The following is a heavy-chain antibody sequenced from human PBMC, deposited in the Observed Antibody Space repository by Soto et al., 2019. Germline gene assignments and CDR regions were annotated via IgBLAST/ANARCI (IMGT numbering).Heavy chain of an antibody. Sequence: QVQRVQSGAEVKKPGSSVKVSCKASGGTFSSYAISWVRQAPGQGLEWMGGLIHIFGTANYAQKFQGRVTITADESTITVFMELSSLRSEDTAVYYCARALHYCYDSSGGFDDWGQGTLVTVSS. J-gene: IGHJ4*02. CDR3: ARALHYCYDSSGGFDD. CDR2: LIHIFGTA. D-gene: IGHD3-22*01. CDR1: GGTFSSYA. V-gene: IGHV1-69*01.